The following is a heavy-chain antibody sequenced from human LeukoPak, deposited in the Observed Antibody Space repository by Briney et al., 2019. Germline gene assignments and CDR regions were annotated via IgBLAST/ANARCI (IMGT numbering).Heavy chain of an antibody. CDR2: ISYDGSNK. CDR1: GFTFSSYA. CDR3: ARESPVVPSASDAFDI. V-gene: IGHV3-30*04. Sequence: QSGGSLRLSCAASGFTFSSYAMHWVRQAPGKGLEWVAVISYDGSNKYYADSVKGRFTISRDNSKNTLYLQMNSLRAEDTAVYYCARESPVVPSASDAFDIWGQGTMVTVSS. J-gene: IGHJ3*02. D-gene: IGHD2-2*01.